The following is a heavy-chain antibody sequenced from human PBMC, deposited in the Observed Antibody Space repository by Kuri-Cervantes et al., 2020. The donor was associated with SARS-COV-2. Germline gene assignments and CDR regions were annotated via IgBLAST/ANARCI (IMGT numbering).Heavy chain of an antibody. Sequence: GSLRLPCTVSGGSISSYYWSWIRQPPGKGLEWIGYIYYSGSTNYNPSLKSRVTISVDTSKNQFSLKLSSVTAADTAVYYCARPRYGDYDGAFDIWGQGTMVTVSS. CDR1: GGSISSYY. D-gene: IGHD4-17*01. CDR2: IYYSGST. V-gene: IGHV4-59*12. J-gene: IGHJ3*02. CDR3: ARPRYGDYDGAFDI.